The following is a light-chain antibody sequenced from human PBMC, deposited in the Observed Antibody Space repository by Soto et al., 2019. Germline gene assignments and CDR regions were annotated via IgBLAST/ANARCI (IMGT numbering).Light chain of an antibody. Sequence: EIVMTQSPATLSVSPGERATLSCRASQTVNSNLAWYQQKPGQAPRLLIYGASTRATGIPVRFSGSGSGTEFTLTISSLPSEDFAVYYCQQYNDWLTFGQGTKMEIK. CDR1: QTVNSN. J-gene: IGKJ1*01. V-gene: IGKV3-15*01. CDR2: GAS. CDR3: QQYNDWLT.